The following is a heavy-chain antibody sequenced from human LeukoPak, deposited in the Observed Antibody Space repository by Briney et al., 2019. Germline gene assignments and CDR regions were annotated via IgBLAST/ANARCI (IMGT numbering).Heavy chain of an antibody. J-gene: IGHJ4*02. D-gene: IGHD4-23*01. Sequence: SVKVSCKASGYTFTSYDINWVRQAPGQGLEWMGGIIPIFGTANYAQKFQGRVTITADESTSTAYMELSSLRSEDTAVYYCATGTISDFVDYGGNNWGQGTLVTVSS. CDR1: GYTFTSYD. CDR2: IIPIFGTA. CDR3: ATGTISDFVDYGGNN. V-gene: IGHV1-69*13.